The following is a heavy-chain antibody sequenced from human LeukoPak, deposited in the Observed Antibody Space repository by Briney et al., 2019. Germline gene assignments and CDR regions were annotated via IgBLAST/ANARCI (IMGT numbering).Heavy chain of an antibody. CDR3: AREVESTDY. V-gene: IGHV1-46*04. CDR1: GYTFTSYF. CDR2: INPGGGTT. Sequence: ASVKVSCKASGYTFTSYFMHWVRQAPGQGLEWMGIINPGGGTTSYAQKLQGRVTMTADTYTSTVYMELSSLRSEDTAMYYCAREVESTDYWGQGTLVTVSS. J-gene: IGHJ4*02. D-gene: IGHD3-3*01.